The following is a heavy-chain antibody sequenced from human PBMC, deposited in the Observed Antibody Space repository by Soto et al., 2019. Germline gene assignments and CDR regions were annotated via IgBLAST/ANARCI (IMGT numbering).Heavy chain of an antibody. CDR3: ARGASAVGSGWYSGY. V-gene: IGHV3-33*01. D-gene: IGHD6-19*01. J-gene: IGHJ4*02. Sequence: QVQLVESGGGVVQPGRSLRLSCAASGFTFSSYGMHWVRQAPGKGLEWVAVIWDDGSNKYYADSVKGRFTISRDNSKNTLYLQMNSLRAEDTAVYYCARGASAVGSGWYSGYWGQGTLVTVSS. CDR2: IWDDGSNK. CDR1: GFTFSSYG.